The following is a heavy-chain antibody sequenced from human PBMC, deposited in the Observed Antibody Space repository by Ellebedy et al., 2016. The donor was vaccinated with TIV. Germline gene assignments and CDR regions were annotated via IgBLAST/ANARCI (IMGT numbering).Heavy chain of an antibody. D-gene: IGHD3-10*01. CDR3: ARDAVPLSYYYYGLDV. J-gene: IGHJ6*02. CDR1: GGSISSGNYY. V-gene: IGHV4-31*03. Sequence: LRLSCTVSGGSISSGNYYWTWIRQNPGKGLEWIGYIHYSGRTNYNPSLKSRVTISVDTSKKQFSLKLNSVTAADTAVYYCARDAVPLSYYYYGLDVWGQGTTVTVSS. CDR2: IHYSGRT.